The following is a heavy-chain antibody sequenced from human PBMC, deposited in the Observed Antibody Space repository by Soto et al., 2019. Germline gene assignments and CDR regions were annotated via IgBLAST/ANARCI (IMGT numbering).Heavy chain of an antibody. CDR2: IYNSGST. D-gene: IGHD4-17*01. CDR1: GGSISSYY. CDR3: ARGVPYDYALDY. V-gene: IGHV4-4*08. J-gene: IGHJ4*02. Sequence: SETLSLTCTVSGGSISSYYWSWIRQPPGKGLEWIGYIYNSGSTNYNPSLKSRVTIFVDTSKNQFSLKLNSVTAADTAVYFCARGVPYDYALDYWGQGTLVTVSS.